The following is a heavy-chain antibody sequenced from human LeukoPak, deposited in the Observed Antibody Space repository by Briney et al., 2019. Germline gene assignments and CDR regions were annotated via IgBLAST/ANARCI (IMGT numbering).Heavy chain of an antibody. V-gene: IGHV4-34*01. D-gene: IGHD3-10*01. CDR1: VGSFSGYY. Sequence: PSETLSLTCAVYVGSFSGYYWSWIRQPPGKGLEWIGEINHSGSTDYNSSLKSRVTISVDTSKNQFSLKLSSVTAADTAVYYCARGYYGSGSHCCHMDVWGKGTTITVS. CDR2: INHSGST. CDR3: ARGYYGSGSHCCHMDV. J-gene: IGHJ6*03.